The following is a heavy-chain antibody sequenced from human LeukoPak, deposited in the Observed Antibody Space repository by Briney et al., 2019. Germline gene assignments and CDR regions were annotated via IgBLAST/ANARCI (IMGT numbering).Heavy chain of an antibody. D-gene: IGHD3-10*01. CDR3: GRELFGWGSWPDY. J-gene: IGHJ4*02. V-gene: IGHV3-33*01. CDR1: GITFNA. Sequence: GSLRLSCAASGITFNAIHWVRQAPGKGLEWVALTWYDGRNKYYADSVKGRFTISIDNSKNMVYLHMNSLRADDTAVYYCGRELFGWGSWPDYWGRGTLVAASS. CDR2: TWYDGRNK.